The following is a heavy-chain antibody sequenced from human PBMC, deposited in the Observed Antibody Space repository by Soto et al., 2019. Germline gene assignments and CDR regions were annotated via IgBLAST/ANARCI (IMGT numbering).Heavy chain of an antibody. Sequence: GGSLRLSCAASGFTFSSYAMSWVRQAPGKGLAWVSAISGSGGSTYYADSVKGRFTISRDNSKNTLYLQMNSLRAEDTAVYYGAKVIEPDSSGYDACDIWGQGTMGTVAS. V-gene: IGHV3-23*01. CDR1: GFTFSSYA. D-gene: IGHD3-22*01. CDR3: AKVIEPDSSGYDACDI. J-gene: IGHJ3*02. CDR2: ISGSGGST.